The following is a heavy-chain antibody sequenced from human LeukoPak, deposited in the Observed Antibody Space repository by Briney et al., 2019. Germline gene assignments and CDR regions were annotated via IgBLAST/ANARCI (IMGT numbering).Heavy chain of an antibody. CDR2: INPNSGGT. V-gene: IGHV1-2*02. D-gene: IGHD3-3*01. CDR1: GYTFTGYY. Sequence: ASVKVSCKASGYTFTGYYMHWVRQAPGQGLEWMGWINPNSGGTNYAQKFQGRVTMTRDTSISTAYMELSSLRSEDTAVYYCARLVFNYDFWSGYFYYYYMDVWGKGTMVTVSS. CDR3: ARLVFNYDFWSGYFYYYYMDV. J-gene: IGHJ6*03.